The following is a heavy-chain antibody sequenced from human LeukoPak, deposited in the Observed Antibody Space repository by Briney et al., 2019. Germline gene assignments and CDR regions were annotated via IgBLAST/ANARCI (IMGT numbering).Heavy chain of an antibody. CDR2: INPNSGGT. V-gene: IGHV1-2*02. CDR1: GYTFTDYY. Sequence: ASVTVSYQASGYTFTDYYMHWVRQAPGQGLEWMGWINPNSGGTNYAQKFQGRVTMTRDTSISTAYMELSRLRSDDTAVYYCARGRSSGWPPHFDYWGQGTLVTVSS. CDR3: ARGRSSGWPPHFDY. J-gene: IGHJ4*02. D-gene: IGHD6-19*01.